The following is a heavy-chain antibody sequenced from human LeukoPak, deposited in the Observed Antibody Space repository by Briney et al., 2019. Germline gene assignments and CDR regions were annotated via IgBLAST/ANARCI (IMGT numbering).Heavy chain of an antibody. CDR2: IYTSGST. J-gene: IGHJ3*02. CDR1: GGSISSYY. Sequence: TSSETLSLTCTVSGGSISSYYWSWIRQPAGKGLEWIGRIYTSGSTNYNPSLKSRVTMSVDTSKNQFSLKLSSVTAADTAVYYCARVGWELLVWAFDIWGQGTMVTVSS. V-gene: IGHV4-4*07. D-gene: IGHD1-26*01. CDR3: ARVGWELLVWAFDI.